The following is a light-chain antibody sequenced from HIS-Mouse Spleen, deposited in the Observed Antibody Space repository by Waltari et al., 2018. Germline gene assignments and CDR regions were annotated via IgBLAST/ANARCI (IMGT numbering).Light chain of an antibody. Sequence: QSVLTQPPSVSGAPGQRVTISCTGSSPNIGAGYDVHWYQQLPGTAPKILIYGNSNRRSGCPDRCSGSKSGTSASLAITGRQAEDEADYYCQVWDSSSDHYVFGTGTKVTVL. J-gene: IGLJ1*01. CDR2: GNS. CDR1: SPNIGAGYD. CDR3: QVWDSSSDHYV. V-gene: IGLV1-40*01.